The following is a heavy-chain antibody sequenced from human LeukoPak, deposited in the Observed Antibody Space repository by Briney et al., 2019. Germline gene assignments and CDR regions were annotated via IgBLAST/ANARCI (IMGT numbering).Heavy chain of an antibody. Sequence: GGSLRLSCAASGFTFSSYEMNWVRQAPGKGLEWVSYISSSGSTIYYADSVKGRFTISRDNAKNSLYLQMNSLRAEDTAVYYCAREDTYYYDSSGYAVYWGQGTLVTVSS. V-gene: IGHV3-48*03. CDR2: ISSSGSTI. CDR3: AREDTYYYDSSGYAVY. J-gene: IGHJ4*02. CDR1: GFTFSSYE. D-gene: IGHD3-22*01.